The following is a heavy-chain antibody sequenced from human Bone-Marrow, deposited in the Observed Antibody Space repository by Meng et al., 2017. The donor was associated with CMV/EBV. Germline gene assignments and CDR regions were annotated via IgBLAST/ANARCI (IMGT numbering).Heavy chain of an antibody. V-gene: IGHV3-21*01. Sequence: GESLKISWAASGFTFSSYSMNWVRQAPGKGLEWVSSISSSSSYIYYADSVKGRFTISRDNAKNSLYLQMNSLRAEDTAVYYCARDAPRNPLYYYGMDVWGQGTTVTVSS. CDR3: ARDAPRNPLYYYGMDV. CDR1: GFTFSSYS. J-gene: IGHJ6*02. CDR2: ISSSSSYI.